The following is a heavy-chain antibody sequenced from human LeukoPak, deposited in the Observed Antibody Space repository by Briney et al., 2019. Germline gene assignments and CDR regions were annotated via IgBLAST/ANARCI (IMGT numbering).Heavy chain of an antibody. Sequence: GGSLRLSCAASGFTFSSYSMNWVRQAPGKGLEWVSSISSSSSYIYYADSVKGRFTISRDNAKNSLYLQMNSLRAEDTAVYYCARDLGYYDSPSYYRGQGTLVTVSS. J-gene: IGHJ4*02. CDR2: ISSSSSYI. CDR1: GFTFSSYS. V-gene: IGHV3-21*01. CDR3: ARDLGYYDSPSYY. D-gene: IGHD3-22*01.